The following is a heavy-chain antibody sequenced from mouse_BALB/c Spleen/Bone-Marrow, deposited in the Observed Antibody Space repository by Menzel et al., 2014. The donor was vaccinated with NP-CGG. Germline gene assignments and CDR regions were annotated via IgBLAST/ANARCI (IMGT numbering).Heavy chain of an antibody. CDR3: VRSGSSSGYFDY. CDR2: ISSGSSTI. D-gene: IGHD1-1*01. Sequence: EVKLVESGGGLVQPGGSRKLSCAASGFTFRSFGMHWVRQAPEKGLEWVAYISSGSSTIYYGDTVMGRFTISRDNPKNTLFLQMTSLRSEDTATYYCVRSGSSSGYFDYWGQGTTLTVSS. CDR1: GFTFRSFG. J-gene: IGHJ2*01. V-gene: IGHV5-17*02.